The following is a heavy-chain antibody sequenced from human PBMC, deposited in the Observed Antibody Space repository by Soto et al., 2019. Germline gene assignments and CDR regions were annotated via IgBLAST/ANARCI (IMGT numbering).Heavy chain of an antibody. V-gene: IGHV3-23*01. J-gene: IGHJ4*02. D-gene: IGHD2-21*02. Sequence: GGSLKLSCAAAGFSFTNFAMSWVRQAPGKGLEWVAGIGASGDITWYADSVKGRLSISRDNSKNTLYLQLNSLRFEDTAVYYCAKDDFTDRGDDYFDYWGPGTLVTGSS. CDR2: IGASGDIT. CDR3: AKDDFTDRGDDYFDY. CDR1: GFSFTNFA.